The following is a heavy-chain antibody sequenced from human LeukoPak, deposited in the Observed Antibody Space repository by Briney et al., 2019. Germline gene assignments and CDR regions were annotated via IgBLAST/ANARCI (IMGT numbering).Heavy chain of an antibody. CDR1: GGSFSGYY. J-gene: IGHJ6*04. CDR3: ARGAGGMDV. V-gene: IGHV4-34*01. Sequence: SETLSLTCAVYGGSFSGYYWSWIRQPPGKGLEWIGEINHSGSTNYNPSLKSRVTISVDTSKSQFSLKLSSVTAADTAVYYCARGAGGMDVWGKGTTVTVSS. CDR2: INHSGST. D-gene: IGHD6-13*01.